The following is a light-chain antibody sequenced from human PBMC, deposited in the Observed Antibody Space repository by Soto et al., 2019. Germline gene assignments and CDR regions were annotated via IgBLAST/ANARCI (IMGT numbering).Light chain of an antibody. CDR3: SSYRSSSTPYVV. J-gene: IGLJ2*01. V-gene: IGLV2-14*01. CDR1: SSDVGGYKY. Sequence: QSALTQPASVSGSPGQSITISCTGTSSDVGGYKYVSWYQQNPGKATKLMIYEVSNRPSGVSNRFSGSKSGNTASLTISGLQAEGEADYYCSSYRSSSTPYVVFGGGTKLTVL. CDR2: EVS.